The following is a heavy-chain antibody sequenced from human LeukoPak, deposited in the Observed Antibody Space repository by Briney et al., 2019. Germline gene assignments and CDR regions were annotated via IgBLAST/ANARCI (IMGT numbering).Heavy chain of an antibody. D-gene: IGHD6-6*01. CDR1: GFTFSSYG. Sequence: GGSLRLSCAASGFTFSSYGMHWVRQAPGKGLEWVAVISYDGSNKYYADSVKGRFTISRDNSKNTLYLQMNSLRAEDTAVYYCAKDRQKYDGMDVWGQGTTVTVSS. V-gene: IGHV3-30*18. CDR2: ISYDGSNK. CDR3: AKDRQKYDGMDV. J-gene: IGHJ6*02.